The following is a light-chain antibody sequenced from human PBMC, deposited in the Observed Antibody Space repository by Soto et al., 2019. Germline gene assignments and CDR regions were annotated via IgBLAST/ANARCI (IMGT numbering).Light chain of an antibody. CDR2: GAS. V-gene: IGKV3-15*01. Sequence: EIVMTQSPATLSVSPGERATLSCRASQSVSSNLAWYQQKPGQAPRLLIYGASTRATGIPARFSGSGSGTEFTLTISRLQSEDFAVYYWQQYNNWPTFGQGTKVEIK. CDR1: QSVSSN. CDR3: QQYNNWPT. J-gene: IGKJ1*01.